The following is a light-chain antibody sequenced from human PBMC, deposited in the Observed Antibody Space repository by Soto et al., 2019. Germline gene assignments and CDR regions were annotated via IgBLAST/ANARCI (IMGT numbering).Light chain of an antibody. Sequence: QAVLTQPPSASASLGASVKLTCTLSSGHSSYAIAWHQQQPEKGPRYLMKLNSDGSHNKGDGIPDRFSGSSSGTERYLTISSLQSEDEADYYCQTCGTGIQVFGGGTKLTVL. CDR3: QTCGTGIQV. V-gene: IGLV4-69*02. J-gene: IGLJ2*01. CDR1: SGHSSYA. CDR2: LNSDGSH.